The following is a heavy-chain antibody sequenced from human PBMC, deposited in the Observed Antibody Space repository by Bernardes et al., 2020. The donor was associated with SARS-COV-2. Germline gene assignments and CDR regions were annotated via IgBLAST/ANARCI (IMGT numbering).Heavy chain of an antibody. Sequence: GGSLRLSCAASGFTFSSYSMNWVRQAPGKGLEWVSSISSSSSYIYYADSVKGRFTISRDNAKNSLYLQMNSLRAEDTAVYYCARDRDMRGMDVWGQGTTVTVSS. CDR1: GFTFSSYS. V-gene: IGHV3-21*01. CDR3: ARDRDMRGMDV. D-gene: IGHD2-15*01. CDR2: ISSSSSYI. J-gene: IGHJ6*02.